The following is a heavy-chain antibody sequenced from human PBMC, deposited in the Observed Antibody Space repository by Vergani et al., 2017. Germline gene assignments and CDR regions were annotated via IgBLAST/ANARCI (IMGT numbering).Heavy chain of an antibody. Sequence: EVQLVESGGGLVQPGGSLRLSCAASGFTFSSYAMSWVRQAPGKGLEWVSAISGSGGSTYYADSVKGRFTISRDNSKNTLYLQMNSLRAEDTAVYYCAKDSGSSGYYPTGEFDYWGQGTLVTVSS. V-gene: IGHV3-23*04. J-gene: IGHJ4*02. CDR2: ISGSGGST. CDR1: GFTFSSYA. D-gene: IGHD3-22*01. CDR3: AKDSGSSGYYPTGEFDY.